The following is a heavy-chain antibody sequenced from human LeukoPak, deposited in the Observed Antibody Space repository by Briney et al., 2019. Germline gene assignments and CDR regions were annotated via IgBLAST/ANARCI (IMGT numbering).Heavy chain of an antibody. CDR3: AKGRLDYGDYVSDY. CDR1: AYTFTSYD. D-gene: IGHD4-17*01. CDR2: MNPNSGNT. Sequence: GASVKVSCKASAYTFTSYDINWVRQATGQGLEWMGWMNPNSGNTGYAQKFQGRVTMTRNTSISTAYMELSSLRSEDTAVYYCAKGRLDYGDYVSDYWGQGTLVTVSS. J-gene: IGHJ4*02. V-gene: IGHV1-8*01.